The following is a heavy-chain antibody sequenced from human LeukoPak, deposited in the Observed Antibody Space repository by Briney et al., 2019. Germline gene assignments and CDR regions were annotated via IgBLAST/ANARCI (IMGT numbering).Heavy chain of an antibody. J-gene: IGHJ3*02. CDR3: ARRSPWGYYDSKTTLDAFDI. V-gene: IGHV5-51*01. CDR2: IYPGDSDT. Sequence: GESLKISCKGSGYSFTSYWIGWVRQMPGKGLEWMGIIYPGDSDTRYSPSFQGQVTISADKSISTAYLQWSSLKASDTAMYYCARRSPWGYYDSKTTLDAFDIWGQGTMVTVSS. CDR1: GYSFTSYW. D-gene: IGHD3-22*01.